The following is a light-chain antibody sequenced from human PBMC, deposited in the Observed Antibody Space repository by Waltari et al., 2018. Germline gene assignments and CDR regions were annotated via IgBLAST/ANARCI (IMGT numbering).Light chain of an antibody. CDR1: SSNLGAGYD. V-gene: IGLV1-40*01. CDR2: GNN. J-gene: IGLJ2*01. Sequence: QSVLTQPPSVSGAPGPRVTISFSGCSSNLGAGYDVHWYQAPTGTAPKLLTYGNNNRPSGVPDRFSGSKSGTSASLAITGLQAEDEADYYCQSYDRNLVIFGGGTKLTVL. CDR3: QSYDRNLVI.